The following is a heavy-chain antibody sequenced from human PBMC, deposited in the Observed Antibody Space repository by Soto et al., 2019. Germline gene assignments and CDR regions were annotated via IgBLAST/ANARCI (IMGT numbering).Heavy chain of an antibody. CDR3: ARAPAVAKYRLVV. J-gene: IGHJ6*02. Sequence: QVQLVESGGGVVQPGRSLRLSCAASGFTFSTYAMHWVRQAPGKGLEWVAVIWYDGSKKYYADSVKGRFTISRDNSKNTLDLQMTSLRGEDTAVYYCARAPAVAKYRLVVWGQGTTVTVSS. CDR2: IWYDGSKK. D-gene: IGHD3-16*02. V-gene: IGHV3-33*01. CDR1: GFTFSTYA.